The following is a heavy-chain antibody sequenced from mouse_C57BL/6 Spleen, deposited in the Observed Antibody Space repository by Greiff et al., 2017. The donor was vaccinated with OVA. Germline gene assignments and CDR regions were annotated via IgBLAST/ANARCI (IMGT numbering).Heavy chain of an antibody. CDR3: ASTGYGSSPAWFAY. Sequence: VQLQQPGTALVKPGASVKLSCKASGYTFTSYWMHWVKQRPGQGLAWIGNINPSNGGTNYNEKFKSKATLTVDKSSSTAYMQLSSLTSEDSAVYYCASTGYGSSPAWFAYWGQGTLVTVSA. J-gene: IGHJ3*01. CDR2: INPSNGGT. D-gene: IGHD1-1*01. CDR1: GYTFTSYW. V-gene: IGHV1-53*01.